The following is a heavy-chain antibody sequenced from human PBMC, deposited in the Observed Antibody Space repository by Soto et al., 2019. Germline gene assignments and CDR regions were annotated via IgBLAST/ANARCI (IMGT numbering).Heavy chain of an antibody. V-gene: IGHV3-9*01. CDR3: AKDGYCTNGVCYAPY. CDR1: GFTFDDYA. Sequence: GGSLRLSCAASGFTFDDYAMHWVRQAPGKGLEWVSGISWNSGSIGYADSVKGRFTISRDNAKNSLYLQMNSLRAEDTALYYCAKDGYCTNGVCYAPYWGQGTLVTVSS. D-gene: IGHD2-8*01. CDR2: ISWNSGSI. J-gene: IGHJ4*02.